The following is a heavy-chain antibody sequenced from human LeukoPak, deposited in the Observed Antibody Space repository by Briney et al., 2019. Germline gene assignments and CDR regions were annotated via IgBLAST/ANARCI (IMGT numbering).Heavy chain of an antibody. CDR3: ATDYGDHQGGDY. CDR2: INHWGYT. V-gene: IGHV4-34*01. CDR1: GGSFSGSFSDSY. Sequence: SETLSLTCAVYGGSFSGSFSDSYWSWLRQPPGKGPEWIGEINHWGYTNSTPSLKSRVTISIDTSNNHFSLKLTSVTAADTAVYYCATDYGDHQGGDYWGQGTLVTVSS. D-gene: IGHD4-17*01. J-gene: IGHJ4*02.